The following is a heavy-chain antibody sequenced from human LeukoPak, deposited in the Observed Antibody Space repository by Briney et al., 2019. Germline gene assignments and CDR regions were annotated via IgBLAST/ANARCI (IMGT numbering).Heavy chain of an antibody. CDR1: GFTFDDYG. Sequence: GGSLRLSCAASGFTFDDYGMSWVRQAPGQGLEWVSGINWNGGSIGYAESVKGRFTISRDNAKNSLYLQMNSLRAEDTALHYCAREERGGIAAAGWGQGTLVTVSS. D-gene: IGHD6-13*01. J-gene: IGHJ4*02. V-gene: IGHV3-20*04. CDR2: INWNGGSI. CDR3: AREERGGIAAAG.